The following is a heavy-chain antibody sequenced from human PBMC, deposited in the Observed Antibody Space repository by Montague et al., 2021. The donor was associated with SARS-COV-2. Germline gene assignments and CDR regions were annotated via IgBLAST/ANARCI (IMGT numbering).Heavy chain of an antibody. CDR1: GFTFSSYA. J-gene: IGHJ4*02. CDR3: ASEMIAVAGTAPFDY. D-gene: IGHD6-19*01. CDR2: ISYDGSNK. V-gene: IGHV3-30-3*01. Sequence: SLRLSCAASGFTFSSYAMHWVRQAPGKGLEWVAVISYDGSNKYYADSVKGRFTISRDNSKNTLYLQMNNLRAEDTAVYYCASEMIAVAGTAPFDYWGQGILVTVSS.